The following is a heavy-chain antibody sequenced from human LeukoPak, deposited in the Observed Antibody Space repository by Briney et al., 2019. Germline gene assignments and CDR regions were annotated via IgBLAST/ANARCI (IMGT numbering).Heavy chain of an antibody. J-gene: IGHJ5*02. CDR1: GGSISSYY. CDR3: ARGRITMVRGVIVSSWFDP. CDR2: INHSGST. Sequence: SETLSLTCTVSGGSISSYYWSWIRQPPGKGLEWIGEINHSGSTNYNPSLKSRVTISVDTSKNQFSLKLSSVTAADTAVYYCARGRITMVRGVIVSSWFDPWGQGTLVTVSS. D-gene: IGHD3-10*01. V-gene: IGHV4-34*01.